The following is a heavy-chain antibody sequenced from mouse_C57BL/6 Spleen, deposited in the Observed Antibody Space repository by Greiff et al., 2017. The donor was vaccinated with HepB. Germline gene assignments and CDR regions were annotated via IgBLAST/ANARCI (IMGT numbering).Heavy chain of an antibody. CDR2: ISDGGSYT. CDR3: ARDEDYYDYDGSFAY. Sequence: EVQLVESGGGLVKPGGSLKLSCAASGFTFSSYAMSWVRQTPEKRLEWVATISDGGSYTYYPDNVKGRVTISRDNAKNNLYLQMSHLKSEDTAMYYCARDEDYYDYDGSFAYWGQGTLVTVAA. CDR1: GFTFSSYA. D-gene: IGHD2-4*01. J-gene: IGHJ3*01. V-gene: IGHV5-4*01.